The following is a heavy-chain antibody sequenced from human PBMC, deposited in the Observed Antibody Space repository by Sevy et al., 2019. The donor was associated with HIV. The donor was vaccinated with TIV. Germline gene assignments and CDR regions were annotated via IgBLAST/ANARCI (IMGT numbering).Heavy chain of an antibody. CDR2: ISGSGGST. CDR1: GFTFSSYA. V-gene: IGHV3-23*01. Sequence: GGCLRLSCAASGFTFSSYAMSWVRQAPGKGLEWVSAISGSGGSTYYADSVKGRFTISRDNSKNTLYLQMNSLRAEDTAVYYCATMGWELLLGSGWGRAFDIWGQGTMVTVSS. J-gene: IGHJ3*02. D-gene: IGHD1-26*01. CDR3: ATMGWELLLGSGWGRAFDI.